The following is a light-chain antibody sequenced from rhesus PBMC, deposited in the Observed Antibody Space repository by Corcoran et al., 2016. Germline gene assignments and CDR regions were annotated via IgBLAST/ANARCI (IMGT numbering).Light chain of an antibody. Sequence: DIVMTQTPLSLSVTPGEPASISCRSSQSLLHSNGYTYLHWYLQKPGQSPQLLIYEVSNRASGVPDRFSGSGSVTDFTLKISRVEAEDVGVYDCEQTLQIPRTFGQGTKVEIK. CDR1: QSLLHSNGYTY. J-gene: IGKJ1*01. CDR2: EVS. CDR3: EQTLQIPRT. V-gene: IGKV2-78*01.